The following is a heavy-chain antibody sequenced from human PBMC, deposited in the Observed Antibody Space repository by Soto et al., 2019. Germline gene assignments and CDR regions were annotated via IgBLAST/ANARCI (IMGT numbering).Heavy chain of an antibody. J-gene: IGHJ4*02. Sequence: EVQLVDSGGGSVDPVGSLRLPCAASGFTFTNAWLNWVRQAPGKGLEWVGRIKSKINGGTTDYAAPVKGRFSISRDDSENTVYLQMNSLKTEDTAVYYCAADLPDWGAYAFDYWGQGTLVTVSS. CDR1: GFTFTNAW. V-gene: IGHV3-15*07. CDR3: AADLPDWGAYAFDY. CDR2: IKSKINGGTT. D-gene: IGHD3-16*01.